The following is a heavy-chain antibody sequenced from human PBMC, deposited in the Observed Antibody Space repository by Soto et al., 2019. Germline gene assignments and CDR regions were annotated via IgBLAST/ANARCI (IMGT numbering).Heavy chain of an antibody. CDR2: ISYDGSHK. CDR3: AKDFLKVTLGYYYYAMDV. J-gene: IGHJ6*02. CDR1: GFSFSTYG. V-gene: IGHV3-30*18. D-gene: IGHD3-3*01. Sequence: PGGSLRLSCAASGFSFSTYGIHWVRQAPDQGLEWVAVISYDGSHKYYADSVRGRFTISRDNSKDTLYLQMNNLRPEDTAVYYCAKDFLKVTLGYYYYAMDVWGQGTTVTVSS.